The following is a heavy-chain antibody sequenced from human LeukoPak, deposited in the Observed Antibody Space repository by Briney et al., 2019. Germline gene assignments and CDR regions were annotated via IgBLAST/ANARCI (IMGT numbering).Heavy chain of an antibody. D-gene: IGHD1-14*01. Sequence: PGGSLRLSCAASGFTFSNYWMSWVRQAPGKGLEWLANTKPDGSETHYADSVKGRFTISRDNSKNTLYLQMNSLRAEDTAVYYCARDPDRYYFDYWGQGTLVTVSS. CDR1: GFTFSNYW. CDR3: ARDPDRYYFDY. V-gene: IGHV3-7*01. J-gene: IGHJ4*02. CDR2: TKPDGSET.